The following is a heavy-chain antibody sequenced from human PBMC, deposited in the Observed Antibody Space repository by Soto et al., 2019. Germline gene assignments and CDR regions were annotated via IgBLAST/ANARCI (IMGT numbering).Heavy chain of an antibody. CDR3: ARVEAAMSGHWFDP. D-gene: IGHD2-2*01. CDR2: ISASNVNT. V-gene: IGHV1-18*01. CDR1: GYTFTSYG. Sequence: QDQLVQSGAEVKKPGASVKVSCKASGYTFTSYGISWVRQAPGQGLEWMGWISASNVNTNYAQKLQGRVTMTTDTSTSTAYLELRSLRSDDTAVYYCARVEAAMSGHWFDPWGQGTLVTVSS. J-gene: IGHJ5*02.